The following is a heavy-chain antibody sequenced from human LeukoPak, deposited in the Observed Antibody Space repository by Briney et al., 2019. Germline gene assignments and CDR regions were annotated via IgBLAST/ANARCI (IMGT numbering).Heavy chain of an antibody. CDR3: AKDMVDVDTYALGYGMDV. V-gene: IGHV3-9*01. J-gene: IGHJ6*04. CDR2: ISWNSGSI. D-gene: IGHD5-18*01. CDR1: GFTFDDYA. Sequence: PGGSLRLSCAASGFTFDDYAMHWVRQAPGKGLEWVSGISWNSGSIGYADSVKGRFTISRHNAKNSLYLQMNSLRAEDTALYYCAKDMVDVDTYALGYGMDVWGKGTTVTVSS.